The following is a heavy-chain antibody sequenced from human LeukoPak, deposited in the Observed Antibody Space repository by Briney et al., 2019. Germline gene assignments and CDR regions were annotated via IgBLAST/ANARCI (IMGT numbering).Heavy chain of an antibody. CDR3: AKAVVVVVAATRFDY. J-gene: IGHJ4*02. CDR2: ISGGGGST. Sequence: GGSLRLSCAASGFTFSSYSMNWVRQAPGKGLEWVSAISGGGGSTYSVDSVKGRFTISRDNSKNTLYLQMNSLRTEDTAVYYCAKAVVVVVAATRFDYWGQGILVTVSS. CDR1: GFTFSSYS. V-gene: IGHV3-23*01. D-gene: IGHD2-15*01.